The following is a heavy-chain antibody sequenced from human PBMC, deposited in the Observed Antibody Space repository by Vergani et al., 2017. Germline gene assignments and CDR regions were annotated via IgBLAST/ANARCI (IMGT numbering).Heavy chain of an antibody. V-gene: IGHV1-2*02. Sequence: QGQLAQSGAEVKKPGASVKVSCKTSGYIFSDYYIHWVRQAPGQGLEWVGWFNTSGGNIDCAQKFQGRVTMTKDSSISTAYLELSNLRSEDTAVYYCARPHGDILPPDPRRLDYWGQGTLVTVSS. CDR3: ARPHGDILPPDPRRLDY. CDR1: GYIFSDYY. CDR2: FNTSGGNI. J-gene: IGHJ4*02.